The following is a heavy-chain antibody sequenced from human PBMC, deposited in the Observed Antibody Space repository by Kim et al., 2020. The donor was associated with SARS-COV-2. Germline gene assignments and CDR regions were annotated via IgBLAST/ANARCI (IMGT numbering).Heavy chain of an antibody. CDR1: GFTFSSYS. V-gene: IGHV3-21*01. CDR3: ARDLPYCSGGSCYSTSESLYYYDSSGYPTFDY. Sequence: GGSLRLSCAASGFTFSSYSMNWVRQAPGKGLEWVSSISSSSSYIYYADSVKGRFTISRDNAKNSLYLQMNSLRAEDTAVYYCARDLPYCSGGSCYSTSESLYYYDSSGYPTFDYWGQGTLVTVSS. D-gene: IGHD2-15*01. J-gene: IGHJ4*02. CDR2: ISSSSSYI.